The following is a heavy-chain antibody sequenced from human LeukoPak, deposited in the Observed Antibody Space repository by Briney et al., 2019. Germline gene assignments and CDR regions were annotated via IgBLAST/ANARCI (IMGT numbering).Heavy chain of an antibody. V-gene: IGHV3-7*01. J-gene: IGHJ4*02. Sequence: GGSLRLSCAASGFTFSSYEMNWVRQAPGKGLEWVANIKEDGSEKYNVDSVKGRFTISRDNAKNSLYLQMNSLRAEDTAVYYCGMRQSLLHWGQGTLVTVSS. D-gene: IGHD2-15*01. CDR3: GMRQSLLH. CDR1: GFTFSSYE. CDR2: IKEDGSEK.